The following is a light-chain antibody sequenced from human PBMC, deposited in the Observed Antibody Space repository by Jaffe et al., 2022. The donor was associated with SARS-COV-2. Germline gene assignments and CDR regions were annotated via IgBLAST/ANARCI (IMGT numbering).Light chain of an antibody. CDR1: QDIRNY. J-gene: IGKJ5*01. CDR3: QQYKSYPIT. V-gene: IGKV1-16*02. Sequence: DIQMTQSPSSLSASVGDRVTITCRASQDIRNYLVWFQQKPGRAPKPLIYAASSLQSGVPSKFSGSRSGTDFSLTINGLQPEDSATYYCQQYKSYPITFGQGTRLEIK. CDR2: AAS.